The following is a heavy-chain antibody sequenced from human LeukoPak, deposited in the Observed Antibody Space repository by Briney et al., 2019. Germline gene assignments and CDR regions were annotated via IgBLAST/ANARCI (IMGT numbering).Heavy chain of an antibody. CDR1: GGTFSSYA. CDR3: ARDGSPYYDSSGYSNHFDY. V-gene: IGHV1-69*13. J-gene: IGHJ4*02. D-gene: IGHD3-22*01. Sequence: GASVTVSCTASGGTFSSYAISWVRQATGQGLEWMGGIIPIFGTANYAQKFQGRVTITADESTSTAYMELSSLRSEDTAVYYCARDGSPYYDSSGYSNHFDYWGQGTLVTVSS. CDR2: IIPIFGTA.